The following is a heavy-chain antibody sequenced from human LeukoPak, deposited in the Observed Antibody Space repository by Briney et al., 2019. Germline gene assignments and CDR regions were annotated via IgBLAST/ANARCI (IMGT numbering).Heavy chain of an antibody. Sequence: RPGGSLRLSCAASGFTVSSNYMSWVRQAPGKGLEWVSVIYSGGSTYCADSVKGRFTISRDDSKNTLYLQMNSLRAEDTAVYYCASGLYYDFWSGSLVWGQGTLVTVSS. CDR1: GFTVSSNY. V-gene: IGHV3-53*01. CDR3: ASGLYYDFWSGSLV. J-gene: IGHJ4*02. CDR2: IYSGGST. D-gene: IGHD3-3*01.